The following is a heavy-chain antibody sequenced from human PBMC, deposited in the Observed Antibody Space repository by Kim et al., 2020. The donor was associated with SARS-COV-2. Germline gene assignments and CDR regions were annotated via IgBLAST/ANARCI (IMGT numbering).Heavy chain of an antibody. D-gene: IGHD3-10*01. CDR3: ARGSEMVRGDIIN. J-gene: IGHJ1*01. CDR2: ISSSSSTL. V-gene: IGHV3-48*02. Sequence: GGSLRLSCAASGFTFSSDNMNWVRQAPGKGLEWLSYISSSSSTLYYADSVRGRFTISRDNAKKSLFLQMKSLRDEDTAVYYCARGSEMVRGDIINWGQGT. CDR1: GFTFSSDN.